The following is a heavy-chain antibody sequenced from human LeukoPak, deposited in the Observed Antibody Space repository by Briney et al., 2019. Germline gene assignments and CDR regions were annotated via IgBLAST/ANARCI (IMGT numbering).Heavy chain of an antibody. CDR3: ARGPGDGYGQPIDY. CDR1: GFTVSSNY. J-gene: IGHJ4*02. V-gene: IGHV3-53*01. CDR2: IYSGGST. Sequence: GGSLRLSCAASGFTVSSNYMSWDRQAPGKGLEWVSVIYSGGSTYYADSVKGRFTISRDNSKNTLYLQMNSLRAEDTAVYYCARGPGDGYGQPIDYWGQGTLVTVSS. D-gene: IGHD3-16*01.